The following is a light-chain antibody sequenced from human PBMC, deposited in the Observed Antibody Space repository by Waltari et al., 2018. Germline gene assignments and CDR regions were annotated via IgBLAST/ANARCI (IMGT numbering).Light chain of an antibody. Sequence: IQLTQSPSSLSASLGDRVTITCRASQGINTALAWYQQKPGKAPNLLIYDASNLESGVPARFSGSGSGTDFSLTISSLQPEDFATYYCQHYSGFSSRTFGQGTKVDIK. CDR2: DAS. V-gene: IGKV1-13*02. CDR1: QGINTA. J-gene: IGKJ1*01. CDR3: QHYSGFSSRT.